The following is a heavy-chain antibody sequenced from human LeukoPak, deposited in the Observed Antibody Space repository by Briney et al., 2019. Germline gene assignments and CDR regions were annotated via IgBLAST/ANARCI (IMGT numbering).Heavy chain of an antibody. J-gene: IGHJ5*02. CDR2: IYYSGST. CDR3: ASGPVSAVNWFDP. D-gene: IGHD2-2*01. Sequence: SETLSLTCIVSGGSISSGGYYWSWIRQHPGKGLEWIGYIYYSGSTYYNPSLKSRVTISIDTSKNQLSLKLRSVTAADTAVYYCASGPVSAVNWFDPWGQGTLVTVSS. V-gene: IGHV4-31*03. CDR1: GGSISSGGYY.